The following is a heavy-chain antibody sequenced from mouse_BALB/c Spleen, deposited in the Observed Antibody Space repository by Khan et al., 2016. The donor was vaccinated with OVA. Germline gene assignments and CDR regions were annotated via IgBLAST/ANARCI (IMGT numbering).Heavy chain of an antibody. CDR3: ARVGYSGTMDY. J-gene: IGHJ4*01. CDR1: GYAFTNYG. D-gene: IGHD2-3*01. CDR2: INTYTGEP. V-gene: IGHV9-3-1*01. Sequence: LEESGPELKKPGETVKISCKSSGYAFTNYGMNWARQAPGKDLKWMGWINTYTGEPTYSTDFKGRFAFSLETSASTAYLQINNLKNEDTATYFCARVGYSGTMDYWGQGTSVTGSS.